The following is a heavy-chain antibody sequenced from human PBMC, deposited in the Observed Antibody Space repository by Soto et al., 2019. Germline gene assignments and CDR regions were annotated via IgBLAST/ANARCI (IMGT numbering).Heavy chain of an antibody. Sequence: PGRPMRLSSAASGFTCSSHAMRWVIQAPGKGLEWVSAISGSGGSTYYADSVKGRFTISRDNSKNTLYLQMNSLRAEDTAVYYCAKVFPAGGGGGLTGPWSAPGVQGTSVPV. CDR3: AKVFPAGGGGGLTGPWSAP. D-gene: IGHD3-10*01. CDR2: ISGSGGST. V-gene: IGHV3-23*01. J-gene: IGHJ5*02. CDR1: GFTCSSHA.